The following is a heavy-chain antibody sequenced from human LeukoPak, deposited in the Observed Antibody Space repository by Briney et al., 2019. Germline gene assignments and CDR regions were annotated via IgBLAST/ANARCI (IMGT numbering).Heavy chain of an antibody. CDR2: ISGSGGST. CDR1: GFTFSSYA. J-gene: IGHJ4*02. D-gene: IGHD2-2*01. CDR3: AKVSRGFCSSTSCYDYFDY. V-gene: IGHV3-23*01. Sequence: GGSLRLSCAASGFTFSSYAMSWVRQAPGKGLEWGSAISGSGGSTYYADTVKGRFTISRDNSKNTLYLQMNSLRAEDTAVYYCAKVSRGFCSSTSCYDYFDYWGQGTLVTVFS.